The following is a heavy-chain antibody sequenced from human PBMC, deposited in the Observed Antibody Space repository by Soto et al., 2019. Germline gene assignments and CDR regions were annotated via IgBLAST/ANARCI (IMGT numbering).Heavy chain of an antibody. CDR3: GRAAGQQLVQYYYYYGMDV. CDR2: INHSGST. V-gene: IGHV4-34*01. CDR1: GGSFSGYY. J-gene: IGHJ6*02. D-gene: IGHD6-13*01. Sequence: PSETLSLTCAVYGGSFSGYYWSWIRQPPGKGLEWIGEINHSGSTNYNPSLKSRVTISVDTSKNQFSLKLSSVTAADTAVYYCGRAAGQQLVQYYYYYGMDVWGQGTTVTVSS.